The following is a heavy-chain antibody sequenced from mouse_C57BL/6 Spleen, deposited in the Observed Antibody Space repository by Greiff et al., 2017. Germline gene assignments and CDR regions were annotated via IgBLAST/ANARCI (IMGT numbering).Heavy chain of an antibody. Sequence: EVKLMESGGGLVQPKASLKLSCAASGFSFNTYAMNWVRQAPGKGLEWVARIRSKSNNYATYYADSVKDRLTISRDDAESMLYLQKNNLKTEDTAMYYCVGQTTVVADWYFDVWGTGTTVTVSS. D-gene: IGHD1-1*01. CDR2: IRSKSNNYAT. J-gene: IGHJ1*03. CDR1: GFSFNTYA. V-gene: IGHV10-1*01. CDR3: VGQTTVVADWYFDV.